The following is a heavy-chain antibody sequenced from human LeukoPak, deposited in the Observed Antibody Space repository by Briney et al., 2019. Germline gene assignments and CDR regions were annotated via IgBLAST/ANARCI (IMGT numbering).Heavy chain of an antibody. V-gene: IGHV3-21*01. J-gene: IGHJ5*02. CDR3: ARDLGQGWFDP. CDR2: ISSSSSYI. CDR1: GFTFSMYA. Sequence: GGSLRLSCAASGFTFSMYAMHWVRQAPGKGLEWVSSISSSSSYIYYADSVKGRFTISRDNAKNSLYLQMNSLRAEDTAVYYCARDLGQGWFDPWGQGTLVTVSS.